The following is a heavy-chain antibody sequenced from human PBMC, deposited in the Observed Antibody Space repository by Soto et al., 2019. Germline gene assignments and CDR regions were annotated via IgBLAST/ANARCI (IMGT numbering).Heavy chain of an antibody. V-gene: IGHV1-8*01. CDR1: GYTFTSYD. D-gene: IGHD3-3*01. J-gene: IGHJ4*02. CDR3: ARENYDFWSGYVYYFDY. CDR2: MNPNSGNT. Sequence: ASVKVSCKASGYTFTSYDINWVRQATGQGLEWMGWMNPNSGNTGYAQKFQGRVTMTRNTSISTAYMELSSLRSEDTAVYYCARENYDFWSGYVYYFDYWGQGTLVTVSS.